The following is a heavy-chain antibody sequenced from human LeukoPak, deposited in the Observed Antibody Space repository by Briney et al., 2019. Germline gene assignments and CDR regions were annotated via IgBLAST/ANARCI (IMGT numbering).Heavy chain of an antibody. Sequence: PSETLSLTCTVSSGSISTSNYYWGWVRQPPGKALEWIGNIFYSGSTYYSPSLKSRVTISLDTSRNQFSLKLNSVTAADTAVYYCARRGGRYSYGYWGQGTLVTVSS. CDR2: IFYSGST. V-gene: IGHV4-39*07. D-gene: IGHD5-18*01. J-gene: IGHJ4*02. CDR1: SGSISTSNYY. CDR3: ARRGGRYSYGY.